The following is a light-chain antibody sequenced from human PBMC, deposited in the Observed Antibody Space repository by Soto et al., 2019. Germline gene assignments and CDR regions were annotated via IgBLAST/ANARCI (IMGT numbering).Light chain of an antibody. J-gene: IGLJ2*01. CDR3: SSYTGSSTLL. V-gene: IGLV2-14*03. Sequence: QSALTQPASVSGSPGQSITISCTGTSSDVGGYDCVSWYQQHPGKAPKLMIYDVSDRPSGVSSRFSGSKSGNTASLTISGLQTEDEADYYCSSYTGSSTLLFGGGTKLTVL. CDR1: SSDVGGYDC. CDR2: DVS.